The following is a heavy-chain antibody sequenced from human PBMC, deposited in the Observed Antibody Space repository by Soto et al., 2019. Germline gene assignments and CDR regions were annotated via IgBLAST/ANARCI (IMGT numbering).Heavy chain of an antibody. J-gene: IGHJ6*01. V-gene: IGHV4-31*03. Sequence: QVQLQESGPGLVKPSQTLSLTCTVSGGSISSGGYYWTWIRQHPGKGLEWIGYNYYSGITFYNPSLKSRITISVDTSTNQCTLKLSSVTAADTAVYYCARGSSIAGLYYGMDVWGQGTTVTVSS. CDR2: NYYSGIT. CDR3: ARGSSIAGLYYGMDV. D-gene: IGHD6-6*01. CDR1: GGSISSGGYY.